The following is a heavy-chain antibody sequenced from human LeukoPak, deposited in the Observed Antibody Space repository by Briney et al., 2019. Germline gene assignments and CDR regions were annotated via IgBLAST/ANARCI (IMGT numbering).Heavy chain of an antibody. Sequence: SVKVSCKASGGTFSSYAISWVRQAPGQGLEWMGGIIPIFGTANYARKFQGRVTITADESTSTAYMELSSLRSEDTAVYYCARDSDDFWSGYYTPQFDYWGQGTLVTVSS. J-gene: IGHJ4*02. D-gene: IGHD3-3*01. V-gene: IGHV1-69*13. CDR2: IIPIFGTA. CDR1: GGTFSSYA. CDR3: ARDSDDFWSGYYTPQFDY.